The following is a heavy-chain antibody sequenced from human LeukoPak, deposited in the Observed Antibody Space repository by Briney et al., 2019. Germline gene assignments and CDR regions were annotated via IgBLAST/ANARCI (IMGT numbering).Heavy chain of an antibody. Sequence: SVKVSCKASGYTFTSYGISWVRQAPGQGLEWMGGIIPIFGTANYAQKFQGRVTITADESTSTAYMELSSLRSEDTAVYYCANNDILTGYSSNYYYYGMDVWGQGTTVTVSS. D-gene: IGHD3-9*01. V-gene: IGHV1-69*13. CDR2: IIPIFGTA. CDR3: ANNDILTGYSSNYYYYGMDV. J-gene: IGHJ6*02. CDR1: GYTFTSYG.